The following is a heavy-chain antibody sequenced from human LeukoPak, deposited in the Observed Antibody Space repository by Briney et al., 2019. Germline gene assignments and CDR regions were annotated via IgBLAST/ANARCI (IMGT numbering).Heavy chain of an antibody. D-gene: IGHD5-12*01. CDR3: AREQGGYSGYDLVFDY. CDR2: IKQDESEK. J-gene: IGHJ4*02. CDR1: GFTFSIYW. V-gene: IGHV3-7*01. Sequence: GGPLRLPCAPSGFTFSIYWMRWPRQATGEALEWVANIKQDESEKYYVDSVKGRLTISRDNAKNSLYLQMNSLIAEDTAVYYCAREQGGYSGYDLVFDYWGQGTLVTVSS.